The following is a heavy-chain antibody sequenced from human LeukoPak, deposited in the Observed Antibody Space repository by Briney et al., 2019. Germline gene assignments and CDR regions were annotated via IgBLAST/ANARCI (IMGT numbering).Heavy chain of an antibody. CDR1: GFTFSSYS. D-gene: IGHD3-10*01. CDR3: ARDNAWFGDAFDI. V-gene: IGHV3-21*01. CDR2: ISSSSSYI. J-gene: IGHJ3*02. Sequence: GGSLRLSCAASGFTFSSYSMNWGRQAPGQGLEWVSSISSSSSYIYYADSVKGRFTISRDNAKNSLYLQMNSLRAEDTAVYYCARDNAWFGDAFDIWGQGTMVTVSS.